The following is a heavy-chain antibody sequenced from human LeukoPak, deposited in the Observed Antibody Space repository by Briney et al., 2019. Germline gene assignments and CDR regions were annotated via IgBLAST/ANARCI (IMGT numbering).Heavy chain of an antibody. CDR2: IKQGGSEK. J-gene: IGHJ4*02. CDR1: GFTFSTYW. Sequence: GGSLRLSCAASGFTFSTYWMTWVRQAPAKGLEWVASIKQGGSEKLYVDSVRGRFTTSRDNAKNSVYLQMNSLRAEDTAVYYCARDAGRSGYDIFDYWGQGTLVTVSS. V-gene: IGHV3-7*03. D-gene: IGHD5-12*01. CDR3: ARDAGRSGYDIFDY.